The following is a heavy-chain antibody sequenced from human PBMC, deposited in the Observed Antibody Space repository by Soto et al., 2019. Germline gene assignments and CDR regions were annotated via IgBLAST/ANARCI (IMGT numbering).Heavy chain of an antibody. CDR2: ISYDGSNK. J-gene: IGHJ6*02. D-gene: IGHD1-7*01. CDR3: ARVRTITGTTFSGYYYGMDV. Sequence: QVQLVESGGGVVQPGRSLRLSCAASGFTFSSYAMHWVRQAPGKGLEWVAVISYDGSNKYYADSVKGRFTISRDNSKNTLYLQMNSLRAEDTAVYYCARVRTITGTTFSGYYYGMDVWGQGTTVTVSS. CDR1: GFTFSSYA. V-gene: IGHV3-30-3*01.